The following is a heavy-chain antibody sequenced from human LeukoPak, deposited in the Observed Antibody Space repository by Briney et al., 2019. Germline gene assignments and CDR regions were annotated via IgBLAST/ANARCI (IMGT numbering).Heavy chain of an antibody. CDR1: GFTFSSYG. V-gene: IGHV3-30*02. CDR3: AKGRAIFGVADYYYMDV. D-gene: IGHD3-3*01. CDR2: IRYDGSNK. J-gene: IGHJ6*03. Sequence: GGSLRLSCAASGFTFSSYGMHWVRQAPGKGLEWVAFIRYDGSNKYYADSVKGRFTISRDNSKNTLYLQMNSLRAEDTAVYYCAKGRAIFGVADYYYMDVWGKGTTVTVSS.